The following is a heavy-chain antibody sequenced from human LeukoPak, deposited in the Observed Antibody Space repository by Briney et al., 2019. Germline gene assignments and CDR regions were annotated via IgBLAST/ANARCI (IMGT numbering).Heavy chain of an antibody. V-gene: IGHV4-39*02. CDR1: GASMGSDNYS. CDR3: ARRYKDMVVVPAVFYFDY. D-gene: IGHD2-2*01. J-gene: IGHJ4*02. Sequence: SETLSLTCNVSGASMGSDNYSWVWLRQPPGKALEWIGSVYYSWNTYYTPSLNGRGTISVAMSRNLVSVRLNSVAAADTAVYYCARRYKDMVVVPAVFYFDYWGRGILVTVSS. CDR2: VYYSWNT.